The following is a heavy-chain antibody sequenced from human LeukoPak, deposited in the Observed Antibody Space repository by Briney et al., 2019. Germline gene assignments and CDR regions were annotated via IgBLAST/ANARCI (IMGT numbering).Heavy chain of an antibody. Sequence: PSETLSLTCTVSGGSISGYYWNWVRQPPGKGLEWIGYIYYSGSTKYNPSLKSRVTISVDTSKNRFSLKLSSVTAADTAVYYCARRGYASSWSFDYWGQGTLVTVSS. CDR2: IYYSGST. V-gene: IGHV4-59*08. CDR3: ARRGYASSWSFDY. J-gene: IGHJ4*02. CDR1: GGSISGYY. D-gene: IGHD6-13*01.